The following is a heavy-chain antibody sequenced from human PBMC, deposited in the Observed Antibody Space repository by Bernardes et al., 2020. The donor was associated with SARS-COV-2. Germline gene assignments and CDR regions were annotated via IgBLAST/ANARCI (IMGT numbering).Heavy chain of an antibody. Sequence: SETLSLTCTVSNGSMTSSYWNWVWQAPGKGLEWLGHIYSTGSTTYNPSLQRRLTMSIDTSTNHVFLSLNSVTAADTAVYYCARGDFYYMDVWGQGTTVTVSS. J-gene: IGHJ6*03. CDR1: NGSMTSSY. V-gene: IGHV4-59*01. CDR2: IYSTGST. CDR3: ARGDFYYMDV.